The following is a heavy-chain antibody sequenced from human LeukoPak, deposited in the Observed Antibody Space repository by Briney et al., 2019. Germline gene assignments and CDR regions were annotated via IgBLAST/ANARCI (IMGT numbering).Heavy chain of an antibody. J-gene: IGHJ4*02. CDR1: GFTFSSYG. CDR3: ARAWAPYSGYDSKQWLGPAYFDY. V-gene: IGHV3-30*02. D-gene: IGHD5-12*01. Sequence: PGGSLRLSCAASGFTFSSYGMHWVRQAPGKGLEWVAFIRYDGSNKYYADSVKGRFTISRDNSKNTLYLQMNSLRAEDTAVYYCARAWAPYSGYDSKQWLGPAYFDYWGQGTLVTVSS. CDR2: IRYDGSNK.